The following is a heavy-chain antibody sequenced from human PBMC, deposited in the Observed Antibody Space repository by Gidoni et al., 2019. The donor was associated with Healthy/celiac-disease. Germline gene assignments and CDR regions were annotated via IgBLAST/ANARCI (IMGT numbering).Heavy chain of an antibody. Sequence: EVQLVESGGVVVQSGGYLRLCCAASGFTVDDYTRHWVRHAPGKGLEWVSLISWEDGSTCYADSVKGRFTISRDNSKNSLYLQMNSLRTEDTALYYCAKGAGVAVAGTEVWYFQHWGQGTLVTVSS. CDR3: AKGAGVAVAGTEVWYFQH. V-gene: IGHV3-43*01. CDR2: ISWEDGST. D-gene: IGHD6-19*01. CDR1: GFTVDDYT. J-gene: IGHJ1*01.